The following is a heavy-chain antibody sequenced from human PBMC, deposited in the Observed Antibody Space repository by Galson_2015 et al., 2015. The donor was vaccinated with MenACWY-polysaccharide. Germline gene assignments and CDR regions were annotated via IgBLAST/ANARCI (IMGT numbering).Heavy chain of an antibody. V-gene: IGHV4-39*07. J-gene: IGHJ5*02. CDR2: IYYSGST. D-gene: IGHD2-15*01. Sequence: GLEWVGSIYYSGSTYYNPSLKSRVTISVDTSKNQFSLKLSSVIDADTAVYYCARAPRGYCSGNSCFGWFDPWSQGTLVTVSS. CDR3: ARAPRGYCSGNSCFGWFDP.